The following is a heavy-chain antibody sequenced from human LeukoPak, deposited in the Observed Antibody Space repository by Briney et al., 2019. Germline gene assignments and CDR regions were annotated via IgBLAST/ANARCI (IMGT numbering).Heavy chain of an antibody. CDR1: GFTFSSYE. CDR2: ISSRATTI. D-gene: IGHD6-13*01. Sequence: GGSLRLSCAASGFTFSSYEMNWVRQAPGKGLEWVSYISSRATTIYYADSVKGRFTISRDNAKNSLYLQMNSLRAEDTAVYYCARKNLAAAAFDFWGQGTLVTVSS. V-gene: IGHV3-48*03. J-gene: IGHJ4*02. CDR3: ARKNLAAAAFDF.